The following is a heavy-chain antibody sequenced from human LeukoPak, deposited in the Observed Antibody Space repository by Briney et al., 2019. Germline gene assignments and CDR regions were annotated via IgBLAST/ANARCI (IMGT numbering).Heavy chain of an antibody. D-gene: IGHD5-18*01. CDR3: AREPTAMIL. J-gene: IGHJ4*02. CDR2: ISSSSTYI. CDR1: RFSLSSYW. Sequence: GGSLRLSCVGSRFSLSSYWMNWVRQTPGKGLEWVSSISSSSTYIYYADSVKGRFTISRDNAKNSLYLQMNSLRAEDTAVYYCAREPTAMILWGQGTLVTVSS. V-gene: IGHV3-21*01.